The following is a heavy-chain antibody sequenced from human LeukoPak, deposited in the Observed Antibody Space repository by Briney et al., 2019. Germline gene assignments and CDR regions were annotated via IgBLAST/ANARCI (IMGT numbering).Heavy chain of an antibody. CDR1: GGSISSYY. CDR2: ISYSGST. V-gene: IGHV4-59*08. Sequence: PSETLSLTCTVSGGSISSYYWSWIRQPPGKRLEWIGYISYSGSTNYNPSLKSRVTISIDTSKNQFSLKLRSVTTAHTAIYYCARQGYDILTGYIDAFDIWGQGTMVTVSS. J-gene: IGHJ3*02. D-gene: IGHD3-9*01. CDR3: ARQGYDILTGYIDAFDI.